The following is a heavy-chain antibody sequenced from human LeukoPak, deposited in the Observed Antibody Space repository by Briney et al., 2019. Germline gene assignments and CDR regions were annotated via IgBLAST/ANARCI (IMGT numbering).Heavy chain of an antibody. V-gene: IGHV6-1*01. CDR3: ARRLTQYDCFDP. J-gene: IGHJ5*02. CDR1: GDIVSSNSAA. CDR2: TYYRSTWYN. D-gene: IGHD2-2*01. Sequence: SQTLSLTCAISGDIVSSNSAAWNWIRQSPSRGLEWLGRTYYRSTWYNDYAVSVRGRITVNPDTSKNQFSLHLNSVTPEDTAVYYCARRLTQYDCFDPWGQGILVTVSS.